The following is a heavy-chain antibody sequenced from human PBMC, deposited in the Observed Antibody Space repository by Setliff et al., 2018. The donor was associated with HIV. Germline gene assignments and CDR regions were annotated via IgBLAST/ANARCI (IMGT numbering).Heavy chain of an antibody. CDR3: ARDPGGYDSSGFDAFDI. V-gene: IGHV1-69*13. D-gene: IGHD3-22*01. J-gene: IGHJ3*02. CDR2: IIPIFGTA. CDR1: GGTFSSYA. Sequence: ASVKVSCKASGGTFSSYAISWVRQAPGQGLEWMGGIIPIFGTANYAQKFQGRVTITADESTSTAYMELSSLRSEDTAVYYCARDPGGYDSSGFDAFDIWGQGTVVTVS.